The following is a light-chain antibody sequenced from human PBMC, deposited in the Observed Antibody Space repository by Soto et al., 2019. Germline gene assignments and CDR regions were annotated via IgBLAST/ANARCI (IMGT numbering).Light chain of an antibody. V-gene: IGLV1-47*01. CDR2: WNS. Sequence: QSVLTQAPSASGTPGQRVTISCSGSTSNIGNNYVYWYQQFPGTAPKLLIRWNSQRPSGVPDRFSGSKSGTSASLVISGLRSEDEADYYCAAWDGSLSGVVFGGGTKLTVL. CDR3: AAWDGSLSGVV. CDR1: TSNIGNNY. J-gene: IGLJ2*01.